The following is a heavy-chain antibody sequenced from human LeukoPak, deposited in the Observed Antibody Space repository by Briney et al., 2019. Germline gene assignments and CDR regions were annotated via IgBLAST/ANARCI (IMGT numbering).Heavy chain of an antibody. J-gene: IGHJ3*02. CDR3: AGAHCGGDCYSGRAFDI. D-gene: IGHD2-21*02. CDR1: GGSISSYY. V-gene: IGHV4-59*01. Sequence: SETLSLTCTVSGGSISSYYWSWIRQPPGKGLEWIGYIYYSGSTKYNPSLKSRVAISVDTSKNQFSLKLSSVTAADTAVYYCAGAHCGGDCYSGRAFDIWGQGTMVTVSS. CDR2: IYYSGST.